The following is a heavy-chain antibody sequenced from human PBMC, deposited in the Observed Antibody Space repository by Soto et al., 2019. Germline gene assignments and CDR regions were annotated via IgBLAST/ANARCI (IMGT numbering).Heavy chain of an antibody. CDR2: FDPEDGET. Sequence: ASVKVSCKVSGYTLTELSMHWVRQAPGKGLEWMGGFDPEDGETIYAQKFQGRVTMTEDTSTDTAYMELSSLRSEDTAVYYCATIKKNSGYDLSFDAPFDYWGQGTLVTVSS. D-gene: IGHD5-12*01. V-gene: IGHV1-24*01. CDR3: ATIKKNSGYDLSFDAPFDY. J-gene: IGHJ4*02. CDR1: GYTLTELS.